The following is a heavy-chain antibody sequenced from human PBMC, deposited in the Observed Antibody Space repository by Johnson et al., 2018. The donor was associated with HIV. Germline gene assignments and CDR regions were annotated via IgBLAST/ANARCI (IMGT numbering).Heavy chain of an antibody. J-gene: IGHJ3*02. Sequence: EVQLVESGGGLVQPGRSLKLSCAASGITVSSNYMTWVRQAPGKGLEWVSVIYSGGSTYYADSMKGRFTISRDNSKNTLYLQMNSLRAEDTAVYYCARLTWDQNRGWDAFDIWGQGTMVTVSS. CDR3: ARLTWDQNRGWDAFDI. V-gene: IGHV3-66*02. D-gene: IGHD1-26*01. CDR2: IYSGGST. CDR1: GITVSSNY.